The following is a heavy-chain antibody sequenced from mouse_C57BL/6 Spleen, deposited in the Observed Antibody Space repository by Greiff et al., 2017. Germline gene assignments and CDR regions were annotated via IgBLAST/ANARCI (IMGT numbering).Heavy chain of an antibody. CDR2: IYPGDGDT. J-gene: IGHJ4*01. Sequence: VKLQESGPELVKPGASVKISCKASGYAFSSSWMNWVKQRPGKGLEWIGRIYPGDGDTNYNGKFKGKATLTADKSSSTAYMQLSSLTSEDSAVYFCARGESYYSNYRYAMDYWGQGTSVTVSS. CDR3: ARGESYYSNYRYAMDY. CDR1: GYAFSSSW. D-gene: IGHD2-5*01. V-gene: IGHV1-82*01.